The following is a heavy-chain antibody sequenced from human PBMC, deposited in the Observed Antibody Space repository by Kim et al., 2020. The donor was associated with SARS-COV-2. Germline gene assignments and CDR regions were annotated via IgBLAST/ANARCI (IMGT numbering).Heavy chain of an antibody. CDR1: GYTFTSYA. D-gene: IGHD3-10*01. Sequence: ASVKVSCKASGYTFTSYAMNWVRQAPGQGLEWMGWINTNTGNPTYAQGFTGRFVFSLDTSVSTAYLQISSLKAEDTAVYYCARPRLWFGELFANNWFDPWGQGTLVTVSS. CDR3: ARPRLWFGELFANNWFDP. CDR2: INTNTGNP. J-gene: IGHJ5*02. V-gene: IGHV7-4-1*02.